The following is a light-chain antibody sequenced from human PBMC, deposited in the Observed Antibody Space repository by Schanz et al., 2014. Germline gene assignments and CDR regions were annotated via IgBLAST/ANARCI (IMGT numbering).Light chain of an antibody. J-gene: IGKJ2*01. Sequence: EILMTQSPATLSVSPGERATLSCRASQSISSNLAWYQQKPGQAPRLLIYGASTRATGVPARVSGSGSGTEFTLTISSLQSEDCAVYYGQQYNNWPRTFGQGTKLEI. CDR2: GAS. CDR1: QSISSN. V-gene: IGKV3-15*01. CDR3: QQYNNWPRT.